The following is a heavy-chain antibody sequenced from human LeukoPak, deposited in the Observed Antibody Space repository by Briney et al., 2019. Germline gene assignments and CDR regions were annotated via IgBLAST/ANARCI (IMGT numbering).Heavy chain of an antibody. CDR3: SRMTPYKVSFDY. V-gene: IGHV5-10-1*01. J-gene: IGHJ4*02. CDR2: IDPSDSYT. Sequence: GQPQTISYKESGYSFTSYWINWLRQMPGKEMKWMGRIDPSDSYTKYSPSVQGHVTISADKSISTAYLQWSSLKASDTATYYCSRMTPYKVSFDYWGQGTLVTVSS. D-gene: IGHD5-24*01. CDR1: GYSFTSYW.